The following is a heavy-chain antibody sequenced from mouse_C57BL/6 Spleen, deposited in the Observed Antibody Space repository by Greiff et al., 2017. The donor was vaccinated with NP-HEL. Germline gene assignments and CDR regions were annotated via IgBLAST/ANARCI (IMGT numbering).Heavy chain of an antibody. Sequence: QVQLKQPGAELVRPGSSVKLSCKASGYTFTSYWMHWVKQRPIQGLEWIGNIDPSDSETHYNQKFKDKATLTVDKSSSTAYMQLSSLTSEDSAVYYCARLYYYGSSYYFDYWGQGTTLTVSS. CDR2: IDPSDSET. V-gene: IGHV1-52*01. D-gene: IGHD1-1*01. J-gene: IGHJ2*01. CDR1: GYTFTSYW. CDR3: ARLYYYGSSYYFDY.